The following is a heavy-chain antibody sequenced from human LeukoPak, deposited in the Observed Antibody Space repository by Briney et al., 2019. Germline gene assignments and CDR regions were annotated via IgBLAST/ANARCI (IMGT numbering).Heavy chain of an antibody. V-gene: IGHV3-30*18. CDR1: GFTFSSYG. CDR3: ANSRAPSVYSSSLFGVKNYYYYGMDV. CDR2: ISNDGSNE. D-gene: IGHD3-22*01. Sequence: PGGSLRLSCAASGFTFSSYGMHWVRQAPGRGLEWVAIISNDGSNEYYVDSVKGRFTISRDNSKNTLDLQMNSLRAEDTAVYYCANSRAPSVYSSSLFGVKNYYYYGMDVWGQGTTVTVSS. J-gene: IGHJ6*02.